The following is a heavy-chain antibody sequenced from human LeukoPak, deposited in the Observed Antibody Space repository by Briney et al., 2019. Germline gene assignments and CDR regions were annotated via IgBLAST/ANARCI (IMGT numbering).Heavy chain of an antibody. CDR1: GFTFSSYW. CDR3: ARELVLGATHLDY. J-gene: IGHJ4*02. Sequence: GGSLRLSCAASGFTFSSYWMHWVRQAPGKGLVWVSRINGDGSSTNYADSVKGRFTISRDSAENTLFLQMNSLRAEDTAVYYCARELVLGATHLDYWGQGTLVTVSS. CDR2: INGDGSST. D-gene: IGHD1-26*01. V-gene: IGHV3-74*01.